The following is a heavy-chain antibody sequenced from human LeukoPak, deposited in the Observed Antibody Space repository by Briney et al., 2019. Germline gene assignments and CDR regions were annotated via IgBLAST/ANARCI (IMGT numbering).Heavy chain of an antibody. CDR2: IYHSGST. Sequence: SETLSLTCTVSGYSISSGYYWGWIRQPPGKGLEWIGSIYHSGSTYYNPSLKSRVTISVDTSKNQFSLKLSSVTAADTAVYYCARGSHWFDPWGQGTLVTVSS. CDR1: GYSISSGYY. J-gene: IGHJ5*02. V-gene: IGHV4-38-2*02. CDR3: ARGSHWFDP.